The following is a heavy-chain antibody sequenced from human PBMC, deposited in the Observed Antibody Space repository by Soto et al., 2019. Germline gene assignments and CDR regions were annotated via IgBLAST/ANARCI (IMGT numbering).Heavy chain of an antibody. CDR1: GLTSSTYA. Sequence: PGGSLRLSCAAPGLTSSTYAMSWVRQAPGKGLEWVSGISGSGGNTYYADAVKGRFTISRDNSKHMLYLQMKSLRAEDTAVYYCAKRLTTVTTVCHCWGQGTLVTVSS. V-gene: IGHV3-23*01. CDR2: ISGSGGNT. CDR3: AKRLTTVTTVCHC. D-gene: IGHD4-17*01. J-gene: IGHJ4*02.